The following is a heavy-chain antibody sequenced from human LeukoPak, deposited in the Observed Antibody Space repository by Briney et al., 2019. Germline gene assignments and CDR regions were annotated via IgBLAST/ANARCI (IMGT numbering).Heavy chain of an antibody. CDR3: AKESPYTSPRNYYFDY. CDR2: LSSSAAAT. D-gene: IGHD5-18*01. V-gene: IGHV3-23*01. J-gene: IGHJ4*02. CDR1: GFTFSSYA. Sequence: PGGSLRLSCAASGFTFSSYAMSWVRQAPGKGPEWVSALSSSAAATYYADSVKGRFTISRDNSKNTVYLQMNSLRAEDTAIYYCAKESPYTSPRNYYFDYWGQGALVTVSS.